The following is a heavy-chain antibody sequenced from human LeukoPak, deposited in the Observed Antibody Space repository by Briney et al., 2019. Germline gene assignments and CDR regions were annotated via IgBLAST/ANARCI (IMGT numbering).Heavy chain of an antibody. CDR2: IIPILGIA. V-gene: IGHV1-69*04. D-gene: IGHD6-6*01. J-gene: IGHJ4*02. CDR3: ARARSIAAPHFDY. CDR1: GGTFSSYA. Sequence: ASVKASRKASGGTFSSYAISWVRQAPGQGLEWMGRIIPILGIANYAQKFQGRVTITADKSTSTAYMELSSLRSEDTAVYYCARARSIAAPHFDYWGQGTLVTVSS.